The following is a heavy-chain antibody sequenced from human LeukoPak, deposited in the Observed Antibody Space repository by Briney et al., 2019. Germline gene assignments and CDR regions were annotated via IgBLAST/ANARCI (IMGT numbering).Heavy chain of an antibody. J-gene: IGHJ3*02. CDR2: LFYSGNT. Sequence: PSETLSLTCTVSGGSINSPNHYWGWIRQPPGKGLEWIGSLFYSGNTYYNPSLKSRVTISVDTSKNQFSLNLSSVTAADTAVYYCARGVTMIVVVIRGAFDIWGQGTMVTVSS. CDR1: GGSINSPNHY. CDR3: ARGVTMIVVVIRGAFDI. D-gene: IGHD3-22*01. V-gene: IGHV4-39*01.